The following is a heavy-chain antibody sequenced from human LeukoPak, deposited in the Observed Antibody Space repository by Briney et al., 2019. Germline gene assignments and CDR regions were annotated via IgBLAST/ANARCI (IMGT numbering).Heavy chain of an antibody. CDR3: ARDLVRGTHLPVGY. J-gene: IGHJ4*02. Sequence: GGSLRLSCAASGFTFSDYGMNWVRQAPGKGLEWVSSISSSGNHIYHADSMKGRFTVSRDNAKNSLYLQMNSLSAEDTAVYYCARDLVRGTHLPVGYWGPGTLVTVSS. CDR1: GFTFSDYG. CDR2: ISSSGNHI. D-gene: IGHD3-16*01. V-gene: IGHV3-21*01.